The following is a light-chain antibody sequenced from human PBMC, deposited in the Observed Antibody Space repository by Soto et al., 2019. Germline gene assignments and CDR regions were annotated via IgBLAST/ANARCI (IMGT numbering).Light chain of an antibody. J-gene: IGLJ2*01. V-gene: IGLV2-14*01. CDR1: SSDVGGYNY. CDR3: SSYTSSGVV. Sequence: QSALTQPASVSGSPGQSITISCTGTSSDVGGYNYVSWYQQYPGKAPKLMIYDVSDRPSGVSNRFSGSKSGNTASLTISRLQAEDEADYYCSSYTSSGVVFGGGTKLTVL. CDR2: DVS.